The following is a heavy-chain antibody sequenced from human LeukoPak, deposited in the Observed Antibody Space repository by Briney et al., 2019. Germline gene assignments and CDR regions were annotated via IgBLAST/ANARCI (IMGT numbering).Heavy chain of an antibody. V-gene: IGHV1-2*02. CDR1: VYAFTGYY. Sequence: VSVKVSCKASVYAFTGYYMHWVRQAPGQGLEWMGWINPNSGGTNYAQKFQGRVTMTRDTSISTAYMELSRLRSDDTAVYYCAREQYYYDSSGYYRFDYWGQGTLVTVSS. J-gene: IGHJ4*02. CDR3: AREQYYYDSSGYYRFDY. D-gene: IGHD3-22*01. CDR2: INPNSGGT.